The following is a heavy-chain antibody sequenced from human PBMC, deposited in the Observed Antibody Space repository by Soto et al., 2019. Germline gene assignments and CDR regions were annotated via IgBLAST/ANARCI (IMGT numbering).Heavy chain of an antibody. Sequence: GSLRLSCAASGFTFSSYGMHWVRQAPGKGLEWVAVIWYDGSNKYYADSVKGRFTISRDNSKNTLYLQMNSLRSDDTAVYYCARVEGIAAAGPGYYYYGMDVWGQGTTVTVSS. CDR3: ARVEGIAAAGPGYYYYGMDV. CDR1: GFTFSSYG. V-gene: IGHV3-33*01. CDR2: IWYDGSNK. D-gene: IGHD6-13*01. J-gene: IGHJ6*02.